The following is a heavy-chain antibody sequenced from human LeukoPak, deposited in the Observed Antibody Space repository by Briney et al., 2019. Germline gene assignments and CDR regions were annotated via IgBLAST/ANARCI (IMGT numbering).Heavy chain of an antibody. D-gene: IGHD3-22*01. CDR2: ISGSGGST. V-gene: IGHV3-23*01. Sequence: PGGSLRLSCAASGFTFSSYAMHWVRQAPGKGLEWVSAISGSGGSTYYADSVKGRFTISRDNSKNTLYLQMNSLRAEDTAVYYCAKDREYSSGDYYAFDIWGQGTMVTVSS. CDR1: GFTFSSYA. J-gene: IGHJ3*02. CDR3: AKDREYSSGDYYAFDI.